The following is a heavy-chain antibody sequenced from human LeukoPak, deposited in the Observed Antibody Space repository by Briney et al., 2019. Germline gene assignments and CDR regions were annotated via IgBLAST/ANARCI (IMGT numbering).Heavy chain of an antibody. V-gene: IGHV4-30-2*01. CDR2: IYHSGST. D-gene: IGHD3-3*01. CDR1: GGSISSSGYS. CDR3: ARVDGRFLEWLTIDY. Sequence: PSETLSLTCAVSGGSISSSGYSWSWIRQPPGKGLEWIRYIYHSGSTYYNPSLKSRVTISVDRSKNQFSLKLSSVTAADTAVYYCARVDGRFLEWLTIDYWGQGTLVTVSS. J-gene: IGHJ4*02.